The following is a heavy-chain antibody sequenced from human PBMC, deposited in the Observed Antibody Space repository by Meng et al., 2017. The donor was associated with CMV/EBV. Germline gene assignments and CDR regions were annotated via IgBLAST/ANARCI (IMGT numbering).Heavy chain of an antibody. J-gene: IGHJ2*01. CDR3: ASVTGIGWWYFDL. CDR2: IIPIFGTA. Sequence: QVPLVQSVAGVKKPGSSVKVSCKVSGGTFSSYAISWVRQASGQGLEWMGGIIPIFGTANYAQKFQGRVTITADESTSTAYMELSSLRSEDTAVYYCASVTGIGWWYFDLWGRGTLVTVSS. CDR1: GGTFSSYA. V-gene: IGHV1-69*12. D-gene: IGHD1-20*01.